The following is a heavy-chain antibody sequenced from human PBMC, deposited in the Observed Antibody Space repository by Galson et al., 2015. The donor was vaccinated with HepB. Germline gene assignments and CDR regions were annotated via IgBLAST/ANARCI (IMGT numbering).Heavy chain of an antibody. CDR2: IIPIFGTA. CDR1: GGTFSSYA. CDR3: AEGASGSYNFLRIDAFDI. J-gene: IGHJ3*02. V-gene: IGHV1-69*13. Sequence: SVKVSCKASGGTFSSYAISWVRQAPGQGLEWMGGIIPIFGTANYAQKFQGRVTITADESTSTAYMELSSLRSEDTAVYYCAEGASGSYNFLRIDAFDIWGQGTMVTVSS. D-gene: IGHD1-26*01.